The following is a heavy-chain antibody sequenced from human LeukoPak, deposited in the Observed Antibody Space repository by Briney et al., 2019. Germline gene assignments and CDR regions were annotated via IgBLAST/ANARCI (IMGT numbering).Heavy chain of an antibody. CDR2: IDTSGTA. CDR1: GASISDYF. CDR3: ARGTKKTVYHTLDY. D-gene: IGHD1-7*01. J-gene: IGHJ4*02. V-gene: IGHV4-4*07. Sequence: SETLSLTCTVSGASISDYFWNWIRQPAGRGLECIGRIDTSGTAKYNSSLKSRVTISVDTSKNQFSLRLSSAAAAGTAIYYCARGTKKTVYHTLDYWGQGILVTVSS.